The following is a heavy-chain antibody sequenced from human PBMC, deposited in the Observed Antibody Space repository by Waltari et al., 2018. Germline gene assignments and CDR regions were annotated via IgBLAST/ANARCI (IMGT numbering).Heavy chain of an antibody. D-gene: IGHD3-16*01. V-gene: IGHV1-69*06. CDR3: ASNAGGIMAMDLDV. Sequence: QVHLEQSGAEVKEPGSSVKLSCKASGIFFSRHVLGWARQAPGQALEWVGGIVPALNTPHSAQKFKGRVRITADKSTSTAYMEMRGLRFEDTAVYYCASNAGGIMAMDLDVWGKGTTVTVSS. J-gene: IGHJ6*04. CDR1: GIFFSRHV. CDR2: IVPALNTP.